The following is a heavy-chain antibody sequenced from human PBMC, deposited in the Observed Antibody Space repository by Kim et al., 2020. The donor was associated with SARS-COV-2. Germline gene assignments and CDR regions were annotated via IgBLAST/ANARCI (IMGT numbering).Heavy chain of an antibody. Sequence: SETLSLTCTVSGGSISSGGYYWSWIRQHPGKGLEWIGYIYYSGSTYYNPSLKSRVTISVDTSKNQFSLKLSSVTAADTAVYYCTRDFRFGKQQLAHLDYWGQCTLVSVSS. CDR1: GGSISSGGYY. D-gene: IGHD6-13*01. CDR3: TRDFRFGKQQLAHLDY. J-gene: IGHJ4*02. CDR2: IYYSGST. V-gene: IGHV4-31*03.